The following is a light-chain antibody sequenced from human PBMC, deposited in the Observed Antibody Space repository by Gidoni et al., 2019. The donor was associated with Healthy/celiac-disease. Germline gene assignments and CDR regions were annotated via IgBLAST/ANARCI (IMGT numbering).Light chain of an antibody. CDR1: QSSSSY. Sequence: DIQMTQSPSSLSASVGYRVTITCRASQSSSSYLNWYQQKPGKAPKLLIYAASSLQSGVPSRFSGSGSGTDFTLTISSLQPEDFATYYCQQSYSTLLTFGQGTRLEIK. V-gene: IGKV1-39*01. CDR3: QQSYSTLLT. J-gene: IGKJ5*01. CDR2: AAS.